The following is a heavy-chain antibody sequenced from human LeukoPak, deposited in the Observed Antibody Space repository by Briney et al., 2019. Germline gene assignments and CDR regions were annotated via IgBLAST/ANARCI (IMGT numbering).Heavy chain of an antibody. CDR3: AKSPPLAGYGMDG. V-gene: IGHV3-66*01. J-gene: IGHJ6*02. CDR2: IYSGGST. D-gene: IGHD6-19*01. CDR1: AFIASSNY. Sequence: GGSLRLSCATSAFIASSNYMSWVRQAPGKGLEWVSVIYSGGSTYYADSVKGRFTISRDNSKNTLYLQMNSLRAEDTAVYYCAKSPPLAGYGMDGWGQGTTVTVSS.